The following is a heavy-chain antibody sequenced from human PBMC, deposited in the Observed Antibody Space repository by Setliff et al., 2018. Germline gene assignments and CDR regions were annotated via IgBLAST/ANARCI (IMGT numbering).Heavy chain of an antibody. V-gene: IGHV4-61*02. CDR2: IQSTGNT. J-gene: IGHJ4*02. CDR3: AGTPARGTTWLSPFDY. CDR1: GGSVGSGSYY. Sequence: KTSETLSLTCIVSGGSVGSGSYYWSWIRQPAGKGLEWIGLIQSTGNTNYNPSLQSRVTISIDTSKNQFSLKMTSVTAADTATYFCAGTPARGTTWLSPFDYWGQGTLVTVSS. D-gene: IGHD5-12*01.